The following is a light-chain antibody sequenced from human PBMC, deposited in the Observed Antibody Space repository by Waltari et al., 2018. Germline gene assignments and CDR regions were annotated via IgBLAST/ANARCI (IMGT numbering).Light chain of an antibody. Sequence: DIQMTQSPSSLSASVGDRVTITCQASQDISNYLNWYQQKPGKAPKLLIYDASNLETGVPSRFSGSGSGTDFTFTISSLQPEDIATYYCQQYDNLPRTFGPGTKWISN. V-gene: IGKV1-33*01. J-gene: IGKJ3*01. CDR2: DAS. CDR3: QQYDNLPRT. CDR1: QDISNY.